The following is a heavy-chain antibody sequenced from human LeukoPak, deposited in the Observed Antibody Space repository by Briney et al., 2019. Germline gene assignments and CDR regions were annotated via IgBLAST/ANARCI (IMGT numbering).Heavy chain of an antibody. Sequence: SETLSLTCTVSGGSISSYYWSWIRQPPGKGLEWIGYIYYSGSTNYNPSLKSRVIISVDTSKNQFSLKLSSVTAADTAVYYCARDRHSSSRYGVSGMDVWGQGTTVTVSS. J-gene: IGHJ6*02. D-gene: IGHD6-13*01. CDR1: GGSISSYY. CDR3: ARDRHSSSRYGVSGMDV. V-gene: IGHV4-59*01. CDR2: IYYSGST.